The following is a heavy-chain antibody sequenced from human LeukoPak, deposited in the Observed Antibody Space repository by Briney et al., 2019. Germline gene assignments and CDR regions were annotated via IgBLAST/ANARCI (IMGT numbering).Heavy chain of an antibody. Sequence: GASVKVSCKASGYTFTSYYMHWVRQAPGQGLEWMGIINPSGGSTSYAQKFQGRVTMTRDTSTSTVYMELSSLRSEDTAVYYCARDCLTMVRGVINMYYYYMDVWGKGTTVTVSS. CDR1: GYTFTSYY. J-gene: IGHJ6*03. D-gene: IGHD3-10*01. CDR2: INPSGGST. V-gene: IGHV1-46*03. CDR3: ARDCLTMVRGVINMYYYYMDV.